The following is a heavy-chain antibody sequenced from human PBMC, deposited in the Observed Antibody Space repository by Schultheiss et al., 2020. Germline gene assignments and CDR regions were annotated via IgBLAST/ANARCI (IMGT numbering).Heavy chain of an antibody. CDR1: GYTFTSYA. J-gene: IGHJ6*02. CDR3: ARDGRYCSSTSCYSYYYGMDV. V-gene: IGHV1-3*01. Sequence: ASVKVSCKASGYTFTSYAMHWVRQAPGQRLEWMGWINAGNGNTKYSQKFQGRVTITRDTSASTAYMELSSLRSEDTAVYYCARDGRYCSSTSCYSYYYGMDVWGQGTTVTVSS. CDR2: INAGNGNT. D-gene: IGHD2-2*01.